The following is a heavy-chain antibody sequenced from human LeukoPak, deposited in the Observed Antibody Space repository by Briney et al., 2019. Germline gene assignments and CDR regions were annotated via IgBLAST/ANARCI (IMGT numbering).Heavy chain of an antibody. CDR1: GGTFSSYA. J-gene: IGHJ6*02. Sequence: SVKVSCKASGGTFSSYAISWVRQAPGQGLEWMGRIIPIFGIANYAQKFQGRVTITADKSTSTAYMELSSLRSEDTAVYYCVSGTIDFGVVTINYYYYYGMDVWGQGTTVTVSS. CDR2: IIPIFGIA. D-gene: IGHD3-3*01. CDR3: VSGTIDFGVVTINYYYYYGMDV. V-gene: IGHV1-69*04.